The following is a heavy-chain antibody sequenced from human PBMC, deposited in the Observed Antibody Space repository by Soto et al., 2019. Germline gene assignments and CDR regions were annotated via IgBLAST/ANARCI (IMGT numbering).Heavy chain of an antibody. D-gene: IGHD6-19*01. CDR2: ISKDGLDR. CDR1: GFTFSDFG. J-gene: IGHJ4*02. Sequence: LRLSCVVSGFTFSDFGMHWVRQSPGEGLAWVASISKDGLDRYYSESVKGRFTISRDDSKNTVFLQMNSLKVEDTAAYFCASPREGQWLVFDHWGQRTLVTVSS. V-gene: IGHV3-30*19. CDR3: ASPREGQWLVFDH.